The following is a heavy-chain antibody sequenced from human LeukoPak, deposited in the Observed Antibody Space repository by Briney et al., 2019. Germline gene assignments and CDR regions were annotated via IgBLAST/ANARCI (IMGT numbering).Heavy chain of an antibody. D-gene: IGHD3-22*01. CDR2: IYYSGST. CDR3: ASTGDSSGYYPNYFDY. V-gene: IGHV4-39*01. Sequence: EPSETLSLTCTVSGGSISSSSYYWGWIRQPPGKGLEWIGSIYYSGSTYYNPSLKSRVTISVDTSKNQFPLKLSSVTAADTAVYYCASTGDSSGYYPNYFDYWGQGTLVTVSS. CDR1: GGSISSSSYY. J-gene: IGHJ4*02.